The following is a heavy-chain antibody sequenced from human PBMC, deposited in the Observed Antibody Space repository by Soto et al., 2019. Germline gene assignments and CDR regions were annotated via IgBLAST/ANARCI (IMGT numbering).Heavy chain of an antibody. D-gene: IGHD1-26*01. CDR2: VSGSGGTT. CDR1: GLSLSGYA. V-gene: IGHV3-23*01. J-gene: IGHJ5*01. CDR3: AKDGRRVGPTLNWLDS. Sequence: EVQLMESGGGLVQPGESLRLSCVVSGLSLSGYALSWVRQAPGKGLEWVSAVSGSGGTTYYADSVKGRFTISRDNSKNTLYQQMNGLRVEDTAKYFCAKDGRRVGPTLNWLDSWGQGTQVTVTS.